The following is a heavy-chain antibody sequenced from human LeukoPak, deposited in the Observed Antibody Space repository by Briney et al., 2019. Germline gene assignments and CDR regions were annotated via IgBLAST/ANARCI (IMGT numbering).Heavy chain of an antibody. CDR2: ISYDGSNK. D-gene: IGHD3-10*01. V-gene: IGHV3-30*18. J-gene: IGHJ3*02. Sequence: GRSLRLSCAASGFTFSSYGMHWVRQAPGKGLEWVAVISYDGSNKYYADSVKGRFTISRDNSKNTLYLQMNSLRAEGTAVYYCAKELYGSGSHAFDIWGQGTMVTVSS. CDR1: GFTFSSYG. CDR3: AKELYGSGSHAFDI.